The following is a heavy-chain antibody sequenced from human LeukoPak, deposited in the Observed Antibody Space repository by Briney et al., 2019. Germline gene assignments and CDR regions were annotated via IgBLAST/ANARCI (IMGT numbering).Heavy chain of an antibody. CDR2: IIPIFGTA. D-gene: IGHD4-23*01. V-gene: IGHV1-69*13. Sequence: ASVKVSCKASGGTFSSYAISWVRQAPGQGLEWMGGIIPIFGTANYAQKFQGRVTITADESTSTAYMELSSLRSEDTAVYYCAREPDYGGNTYYYGMDVWGQGTTVTVSS. CDR3: AREPDYGGNTYYYGMDV. J-gene: IGHJ6*02. CDR1: GGTFSSYA.